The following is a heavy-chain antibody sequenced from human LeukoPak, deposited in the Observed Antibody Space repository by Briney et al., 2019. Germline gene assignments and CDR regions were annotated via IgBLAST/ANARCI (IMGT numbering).Heavy chain of an antibody. D-gene: IGHD1-26*01. CDR1: GGSISSGDYY. J-gene: IGHJ4*02. CDR3: ARDVRGGYGLDY. CDR2: IYYSGST. Sequence: SETLSLTCTVSGGSISSGDYYWSWIRQPPGKGLEWIGYIYYSGSTYYNPSLKSRVNISVDTSKNQFSLKLSSVTAADTAVYYCARDVRGGYGLDYWGQGTLVTVSS. V-gene: IGHV4-30-4*08.